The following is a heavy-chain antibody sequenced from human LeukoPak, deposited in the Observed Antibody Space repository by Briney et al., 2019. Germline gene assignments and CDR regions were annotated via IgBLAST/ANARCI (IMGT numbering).Heavy chain of an antibody. V-gene: IGHV4-39*07. CDR1: GGSIRSSYYY. D-gene: IGHD3-22*01. J-gene: IGHJ4*02. CDR2: IYDGGST. CDR3: ARENPSGYYNRPIDY. Sequence: NPSETLSLTCTVSGGSIRSSYYYWGWIRQPPGKGLEWIGSIYDGGSTYYNPSLKSRVTMSVDTSKNQFSLKLSSVTAADTAIYYCARENPSGYYNRPIDYWGQGTLVTVSS.